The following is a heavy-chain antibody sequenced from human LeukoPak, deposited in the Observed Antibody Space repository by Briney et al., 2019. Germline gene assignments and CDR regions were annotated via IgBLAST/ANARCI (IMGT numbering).Heavy chain of an antibody. CDR2: ISSNGGST. Sequence: GGPLRLSCAVSGFIFRNYAMHWVRQAPGKGLEYVSVISSNGGSTYYANSVKSRFIISRDNSKNTLDLQMGSLRVEDMAVYYCARGRLVVTALDYWGQGTLVTVSS. D-gene: IGHD2-21*02. CDR3: ARGRLVVTALDY. CDR1: GFIFRNYA. V-gene: IGHV3-64*01. J-gene: IGHJ4*02.